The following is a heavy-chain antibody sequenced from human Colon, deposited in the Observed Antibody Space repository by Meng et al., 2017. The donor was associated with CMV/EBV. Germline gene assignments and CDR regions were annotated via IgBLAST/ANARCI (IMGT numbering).Heavy chain of an antibody. CDR3: AGGAVATRTNYFDA. J-gene: IGHJ4*02. CDR1: GFTFSSFS. V-gene: IGHV3-21*01. D-gene: IGHD4-23*01. CDR2: ISTSGTYI. Sequence: GGSLRLSCAASGFTFSSFSMNWVRQAPGKGLEWVSSISTSGTYIHYADSVKGRFTISRDNAKNSLYLQMNSLTVDDTAVYYCAGGAVATRTNYFDAWGQGTLVTVSS.